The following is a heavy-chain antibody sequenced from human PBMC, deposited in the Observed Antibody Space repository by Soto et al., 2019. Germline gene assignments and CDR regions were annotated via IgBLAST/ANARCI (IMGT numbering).Heavy chain of an antibody. J-gene: IGHJ6*02. CDR3: VGDHVVTAHYYGMEA. V-gene: IGHV4-31*03. CDR2: IFYSGTT. Sequence: QVQLQESGPGLVKPSQTLSLICTVSGGSISNDGYYWSWIRQHPGKGLESIGYIFYSGTTYSTPSLKSRIIMAVATSKTQSSLKLHSLTAADTAVYYCVGDHVVTAHYYGMEAWGQGTTVTISS. D-gene: IGHD2-15*01. CDR1: GGSISNDGYY.